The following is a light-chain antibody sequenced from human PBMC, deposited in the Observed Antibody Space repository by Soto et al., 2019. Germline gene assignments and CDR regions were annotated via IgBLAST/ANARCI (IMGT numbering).Light chain of an antibody. CDR1: QSVSSY. V-gene: IGKV3-11*01. Sequence: EIVLTQSPATLSLSPGERATLSCRASQSVSSYLAWYQQKPGQAPRLLIYDASNRASGIPVRFSGSGSGTDFTLPISSLEPEDFAVYYCQQRRNWPLTFGGGTKVEIK. CDR2: DAS. J-gene: IGKJ4*01. CDR3: QQRRNWPLT.